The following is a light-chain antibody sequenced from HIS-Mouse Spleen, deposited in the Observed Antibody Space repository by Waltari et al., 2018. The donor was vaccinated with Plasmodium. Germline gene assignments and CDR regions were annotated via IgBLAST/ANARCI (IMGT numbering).Light chain of an antibody. CDR1: SSDVGGYNY. Sequence: QSALTQPRSVSGSPGQSVTISCTGTSSDVGGYNYVSWYQQHPGKAPKLMIYDVSKRPAGVPDRLSGSKSGKTASLTISGLQAEDEADYYCCSYAGSYTLVFGGGTKLTVL. CDR2: DVS. J-gene: IGLJ2*01. CDR3: CSYAGSYTLV. V-gene: IGLV2-11*01.